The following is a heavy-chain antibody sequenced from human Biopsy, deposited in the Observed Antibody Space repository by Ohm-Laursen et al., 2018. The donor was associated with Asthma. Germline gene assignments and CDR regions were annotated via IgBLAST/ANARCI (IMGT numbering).Heavy chain of an antibody. D-gene: IGHD3-22*01. CDR3: AKSADYYDSTDYLDF. V-gene: IGHV3-9*01. CDR1: GFSFDGCA. CDR2: ISWNSGNI. J-gene: IGHJ4*01. Sequence: SLRLSCSATGFSFDGCAMHWVRQAPGKGLEWVSSISWNSGNIDYAVSVKGRFTISRDNAKNSLYLQMQSLGPEDTAFYYCAKSADYYDSTDYLDFWGRGTLVTVSS.